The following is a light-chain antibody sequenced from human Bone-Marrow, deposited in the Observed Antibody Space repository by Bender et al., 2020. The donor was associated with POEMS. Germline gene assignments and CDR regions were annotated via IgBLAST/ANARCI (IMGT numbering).Light chain of an antibody. V-gene: IGLV2-11*01. J-gene: IGLJ1*01. CDR3: CLYAGTYTYV. CDR2: DVS. Sequence: QSALTQPASVSGSPGQSITISCTGTSSDVGSYNLVSWYQQHPGQAPKLMIYDVSKRPSGVPDRFSGSKSGNVASLTISGLQAEDEADYYCCLYAGTYTYVFGSGTEVTVL. CDR1: SSDVGSYNL.